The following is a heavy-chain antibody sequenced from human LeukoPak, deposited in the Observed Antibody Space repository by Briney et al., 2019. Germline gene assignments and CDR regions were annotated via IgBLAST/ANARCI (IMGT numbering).Heavy chain of an antibody. Sequence: GSLRLSCAASGFTFSSYSMSWVRQAPGKGLEWVANIKQDGSEKSYVDSVKGRFTISRDNAKNALYLQMNSLRAEDTAVYYCARDYSSGWYVNRWGQGTLVTVSS. CDR1: GFTFSSYS. J-gene: IGHJ4*02. CDR3: ARDYSSGWYVNR. V-gene: IGHV3-7*01. CDR2: IKQDGSEK. D-gene: IGHD6-19*01.